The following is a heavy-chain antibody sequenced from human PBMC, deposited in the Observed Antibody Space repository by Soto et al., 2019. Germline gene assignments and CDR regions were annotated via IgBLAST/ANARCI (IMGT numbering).Heavy chain of an antibody. D-gene: IGHD3-10*01. J-gene: IGHJ3*02. CDR1: GFTFSNYS. CDR2: ISSTSRSI. Sequence: GGSLRLSCAASGFTFSNYSMNWVRQAPGKGLEWVSYISSTSRSIYYADSVKGRFTISRDNAKNSLYLQMNSLRAEDTAVYYCATLPGGFGELLSLKPFDIWGQGTMVTVSS. CDR3: ATLPGGFGELLSLKPFDI. V-gene: IGHV3-48*01.